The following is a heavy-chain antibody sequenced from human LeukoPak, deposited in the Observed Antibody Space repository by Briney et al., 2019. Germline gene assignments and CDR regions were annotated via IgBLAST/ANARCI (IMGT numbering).Heavy chain of an antibody. D-gene: IGHD3-9*01. CDR1: GFAFSSCG. J-gene: IGHJ4*02. CDR3: VKSVSTGLGVIDF. CDR2: ISFDGSNK. V-gene: IGHV3-30*18. Sequence: GRSLRLSCAASGFAFSSCGMHWVRQAPGKGLEWVAFISFDGSNKYSANSVKGRLTISRDNFKNTLFLQMNTLRAEDTAIYYCVKSVSTGLGVIDFWGQGTLVTVSS.